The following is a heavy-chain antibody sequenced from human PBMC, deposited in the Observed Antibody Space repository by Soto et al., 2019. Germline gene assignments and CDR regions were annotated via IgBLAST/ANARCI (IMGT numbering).Heavy chain of an antibody. CDR3: AKNYDFWSGYYTTDAFDI. Sequence: PGGSLRLSCAASGFTFSSYAMSWVRQAPGKGLEWVSAISGSGGSTYYADSVKGRFTISRDNSKNTLYLQMNSLRAEDTAVYYCAKNYDFWSGYYTTDAFDIWGQGTMVTVSS. CDR2: ISGSGGST. D-gene: IGHD3-3*01. CDR1: GFTFSSYA. V-gene: IGHV3-23*01. J-gene: IGHJ3*02.